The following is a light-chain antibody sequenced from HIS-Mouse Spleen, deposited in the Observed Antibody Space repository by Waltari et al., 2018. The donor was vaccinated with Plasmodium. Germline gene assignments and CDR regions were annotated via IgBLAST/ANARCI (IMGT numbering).Light chain of an antibody. Sequence: DIQITQSPSTPSASVGDRVTITCRASQSLSSRLAWYQQKPGKAPKLLIYKASSLESGVPSRFSGSGSGTEFTLTISSLQPDDFATYYCQQYNSYSWTFGQGTKVEIK. J-gene: IGKJ1*01. CDR3: QQYNSYSWT. CDR1: QSLSSR. V-gene: IGKV1-5*03. CDR2: KAS.